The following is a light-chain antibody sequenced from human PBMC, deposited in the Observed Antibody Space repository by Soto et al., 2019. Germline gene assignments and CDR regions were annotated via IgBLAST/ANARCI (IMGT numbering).Light chain of an antibody. Sequence: ELVLTQSPATLSLSPGERATLSCRASQSVSSYLAWYQQKPGQAPRLLIYDASNRATGIPARFSGSGSGTDFTLTISSLQSEDFAAYYGQQYNSWPPITFGQGTRLEIK. V-gene: IGKV3-11*01. J-gene: IGKJ5*01. CDR2: DAS. CDR1: QSVSSY. CDR3: QQYNSWPPIT.